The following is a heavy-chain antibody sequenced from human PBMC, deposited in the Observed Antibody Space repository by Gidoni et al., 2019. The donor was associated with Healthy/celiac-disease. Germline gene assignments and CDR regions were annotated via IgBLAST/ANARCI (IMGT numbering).Heavy chain of an antibody. J-gene: IGHJ4*02. CDR3: AKDTGYSSSGGSFDY. D-gene: IGHD6-13*01. V-gene: IGHV3-9*01. CDR2: ISWNSGNL. Sequence: EVQLVESGGGLEQPGRSLRPSCAASGCTFADYAMHWVRQAPGKGLEWVSGISWNSGNLGYADSVKGRFTISRDNAKNSLYLQMNSLRAEDTALYYCAKDTGYSSSGGSFDYWGQGTLVTVSS. CDR1: GCTFADYA.